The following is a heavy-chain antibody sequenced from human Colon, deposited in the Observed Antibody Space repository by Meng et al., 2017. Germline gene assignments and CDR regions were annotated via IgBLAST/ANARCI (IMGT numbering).Heavy chain of an antibody. CDR2: VSHTGST. J-gene: IGHJ4*02. D-gene: IGHD1-26*01. CDR3: ARGSGTLRHFDY. CDR1: GGSISNGFFF. V-gene: IGHV4-31*01. Sequence: QVQLQESGPGLVKPSQTLSLTCTVSGGSISNGFFFWSWIRQHPLKGLGWIGSVSHTGSTSYNPSIQSLVTISRDTPKNQFSLNLTSVTAADTAVYFCARGSGTLRHFDYWGQGTLVTASS.